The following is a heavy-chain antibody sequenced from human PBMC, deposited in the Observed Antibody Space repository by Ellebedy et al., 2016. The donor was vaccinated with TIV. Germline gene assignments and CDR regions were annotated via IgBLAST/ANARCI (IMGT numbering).Heavy chain of an antibody. CDR2: IIPILGIA. Sequence: AASVKVSCKASGCTFSSYAISWVRQAPGQGLEWMGRIIPILGIANYAQKFQGRVTITADKSTSTAYMELSSLRSEDTAVYYCASSGGVLASSSFDYWGQGTLVTVSS. CDR3: ASSGGVLASSSFDY. J-gene: IGHJ4*02. CDR1: GCTFSSYA. D-gene: IGHD3-16*01. V-gene: IGHV1-69*04.